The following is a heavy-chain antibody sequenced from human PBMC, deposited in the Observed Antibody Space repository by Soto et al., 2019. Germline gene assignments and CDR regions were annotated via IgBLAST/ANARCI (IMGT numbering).Heavy chain of an antibody. D-gene: IGHD6-13*01. J-gene: IGHJ6*02. CDR2: INPSGGST. CDR3: AKGDGAAADDYYYYGMDV. V-gene: IGHV1-46*01. Sequence: ASVKGSCKASGYTFTSYYLHWVRQAPGQGLEWMGIINPSGGSTSYAQKFQGRVTMTRDTSTSTVYMELSSLRSEDTAVYYCAKGDGAAADDYYYYGMDVWGQGTTVTVSS. CDR1: GYTFTSYY.